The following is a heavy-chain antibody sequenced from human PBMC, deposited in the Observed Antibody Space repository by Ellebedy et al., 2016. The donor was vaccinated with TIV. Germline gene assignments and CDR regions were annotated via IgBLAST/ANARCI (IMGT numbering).Heavy chain of an antibody. CDR3: VGFGVFNL. CDR1: GFTFSNHW. D-gene: IGHD3-3*01. CDR2: IDTDGSST. J-gene: IGHJ5*02. V-gene: IGHV3-74*01. Sequence: PGGSLRLSCAASGFTFSNHWMHWVRQAPGKGLVWVSRIDTDGSSTSYADSVKGRFTISRDNAKNALFLQMDGLRVDDSAVYYCVGFGVFNLWGQGAPVTVSS.